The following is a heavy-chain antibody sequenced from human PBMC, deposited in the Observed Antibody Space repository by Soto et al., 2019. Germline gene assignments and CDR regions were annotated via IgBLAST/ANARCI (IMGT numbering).Heavy chain of an antibody. CDR1: GFTFSSYS. J-gene: IGHJ5*02. CDR2: ISSSGSYI. CDR3: SRERSSRWYGGRIHEFDP. V-gene: IGHV3-21*01. D-gene: IGHD6-13*01. Sequence: GGSLRLSCAASGFTFSSYSMHWVRQAPGKGLEWVSSISSSGSYIYYADSVKGRFTISRDKAKNSLYLQMNILRAEDTAVYDYSRERSSRWYGGRIHEFDPWGQGTLVTVSS.